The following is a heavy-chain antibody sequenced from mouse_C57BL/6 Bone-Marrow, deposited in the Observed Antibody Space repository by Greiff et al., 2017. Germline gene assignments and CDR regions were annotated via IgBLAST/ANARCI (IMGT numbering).Heavy chain of an antibody. CDR2: INPNNGGT. J-gene: IGHJ2*01. CDR3: ARDGYPFDY. V-gene: IGHV1-26*01. Sequence: EVQLQQSGPELVKPGASVKISCKASGYTFTDYYMNWVKQSHGKSLEWLGDINPNNGGTSYNQKFKGKATLTVDKSSSTAYMELRSLTSENSAVYYCARDGYPFDYWGQGTTLTVSS. CDR1: GYTFTDYY. D-gene: IGHD2-3*01.